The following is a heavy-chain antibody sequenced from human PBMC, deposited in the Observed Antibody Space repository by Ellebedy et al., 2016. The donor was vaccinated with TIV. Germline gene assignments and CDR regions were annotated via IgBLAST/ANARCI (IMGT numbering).Heavy chain of an antibody. D-gene: IGHD3-10*01. Sequence: MPGGSLRLSCAVSGGSISSRNWWSWVRQPPGKGLEWIGEIYLSGSTSYNPSLKSRATISLDKSKKQLSLKLSSVTAADTAIYYCAIYGPGSYNLDAFDIWGQGTMVTVSS. J-gene: IGHJ3*02. CDR2: IYLSGST. CDR1: GGSISSRNW. CDR3: AIYGPGSYNLDAFDI. V-gene: IGHV4-4*02.